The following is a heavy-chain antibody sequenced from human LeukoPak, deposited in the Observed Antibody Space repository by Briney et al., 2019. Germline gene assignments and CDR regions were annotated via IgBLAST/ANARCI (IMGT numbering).Heavy chain of an antibody. Sequence: GGSLRLSCAASGFTFSSYAMSWVRQAPGKGLEWVSAISGSGGSTYYADSVKGRFTISRDNSKNTLYLQMNSLKTEDTAVYYCTSLTYYYDSSGYDYFDYWGQGTLVTVSS. V-gene: IGHV3-23*01. D-gene: IGHD3-22*01. CDR2: ISGSGGST. CDR1: GFTFSSYA. CDR3: TSLTYYYDSSGYDYFDY. J-gene: IGHJ4*02.